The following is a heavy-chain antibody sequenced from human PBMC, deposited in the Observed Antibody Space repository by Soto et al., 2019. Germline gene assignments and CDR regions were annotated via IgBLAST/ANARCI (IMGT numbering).Heavy chain of an antibody. J-gene: IGHJ5*02. Sequence: SETLSLTCTVSGGSISSYYWSWIRQPPGKGLEWIGYIYYSGSTNYNPSLKSRVTISVDTSKNQFSLKLSSVTAADTVVYYCARHWDFWSGSSPVGWFDLWGQRTLVTVSS. CDR2: IYYSGST. CDR1: GGSISSYY. CDR3: ARHWDFWSGSSPVGWFDL. V-gene: IGHV4-59*08. D-gene: IGHD3-3*01.